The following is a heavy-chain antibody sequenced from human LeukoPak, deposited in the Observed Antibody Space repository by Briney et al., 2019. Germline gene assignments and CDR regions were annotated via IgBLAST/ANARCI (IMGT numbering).Heavy chain of an antibody. Sequence: GGSLRLSCAASGFTFDDYAMHWVRQAPGKGLEWVSGISWNSGSIGYADSVKGRFTISRDNAKNSLYLQMNSLRAEDTAVYYCARHGSGGWYVGDDYWGQGTLVTVSS. J-gene: IGHJ4*02. CDR2: ISWNSGSI. CDR1: GFTFDDYA. V-gene: IGHV3-9*01. D-gene: IGHD6-19*01. CDR3: ARHGSGGWYVGDDY.